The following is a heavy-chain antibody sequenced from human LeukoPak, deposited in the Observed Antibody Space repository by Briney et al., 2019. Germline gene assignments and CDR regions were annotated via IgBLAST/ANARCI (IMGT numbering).Heavy chain of an antibody. D-gene: IGHD1-26*01. J-gene: IGHJ4*02. CDR1: GGSINSSSYY. V-gene: IGHV4-39*01. Sequence: SETLSLTCTVSGGSINSSSYYWGWIRQPPGKGLEWIGSIYYSGSTYYNPSLKSRVTISVDTSKNQFSLKLSSVTAADTAVYYCARGGSYSYCFDYWGQGTLVTVSS. CDR2: IYYSGST. CDR3: ARGGSYSYCFDY.